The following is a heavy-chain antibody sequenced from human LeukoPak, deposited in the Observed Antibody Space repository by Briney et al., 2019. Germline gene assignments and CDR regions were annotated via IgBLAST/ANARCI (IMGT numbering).Heavy chain of an antibody. CDR2: ISDSGGST. J-gene: IGHJ3*02. Sequence: GGSLRLSCAASGFTFSSYGMSWVRQAPGKGLEWVSAISDSGGSTYYADSVKGRFTISRDNSKNTLYLQMNSLRAEDTAVYYCAKDQGSWYAFVDAFDIWGQGTMVTVSS. V-gene: IGHV3-23*01. D-gene: IGHD6-13*01. CDR1: GFTFSSYG. CDR3: AKDQGSWYAFVDAFDI.